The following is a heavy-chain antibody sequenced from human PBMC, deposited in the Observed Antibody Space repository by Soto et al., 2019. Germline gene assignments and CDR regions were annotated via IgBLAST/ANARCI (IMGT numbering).Heavy chain of an antibody. J-gene: IGHJ6*02. CDR1: GYTFTSYG. Sequence: ASVKVSCKASGYTFTSYGISWVRQAPGQGLEWMGWISAYNGNTNYAQKLQGRVTMTTDTSTSTAYMELRSLRSDDTAVYYCARGSYETPRVDGKDVWSQGTTVTVSS. CDR2: ISAYNGNT. V-gene: IGHV1-18*01. D-gene: IGHD2-15*01. CDR3: ARGSYETPRVDGKDV.